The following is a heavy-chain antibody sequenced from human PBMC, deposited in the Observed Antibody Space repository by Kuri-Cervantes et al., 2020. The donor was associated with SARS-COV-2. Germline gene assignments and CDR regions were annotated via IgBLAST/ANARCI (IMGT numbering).Heavy chain of an antibody. CDR3: AKDRFGVHDF. D-gene: IGHD2-8*01. J-gene: IGHJ4*02. CDR1: GFNFSRTD. V-gene: IGHV3-30*18. CDR2: ISYDGRKK. Sequence: SCTASGFNFSRTDMHWVRQTPGRGLEWVAVISYDGRKKKCVPSGKGRFTISRDNSQNTLYLQVKSLKSEVTAIYYCAKDRFGVHDFWGQGTLVTVSS.